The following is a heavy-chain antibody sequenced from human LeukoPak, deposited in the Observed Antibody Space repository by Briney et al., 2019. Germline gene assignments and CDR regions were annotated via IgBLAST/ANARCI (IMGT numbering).Heavy chain of an antibody. CDR3: AREWFGESTFDF. V-gene: IGHV4-39*01. Sequence: KPSETLSLTCTVSGGSISSSDYNWGWIRQPPGKGLEWIGSIYYSVSTYYNPSLKTRVTISVDTSKIQFSLRLSSVTAADTAVYYCAREWFGESTFDFWGQGTLVTVSS. D-gene: IGHD3-10*01. CDR1: GGSISSSDYN. J-gene: IGHJ4*02. CDR2: IYYSVST.